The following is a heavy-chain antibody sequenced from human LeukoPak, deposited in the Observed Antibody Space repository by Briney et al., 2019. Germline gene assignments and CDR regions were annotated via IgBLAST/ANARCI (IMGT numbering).Heavy chain of an antibody. CDR1: GFTFDDYA. D-gene: IGHD3-9*01. Sequence: PGRSLRLSCAASGFTFDDYAMHWVRQAPGKGLEWVSGISRNSGSIGYADSVKGRFTISRDNAKNSLYLQMNSLRAEDTALYYCAKDSLRADYDILTGPVFDYWGQGTLVTVSS. CDR2: ISRNSGSI. V-gene: IGHV3-9*01. J-gene: IGHJ4*02. CDR3: AKDSLRADYDILTGPVFDY.